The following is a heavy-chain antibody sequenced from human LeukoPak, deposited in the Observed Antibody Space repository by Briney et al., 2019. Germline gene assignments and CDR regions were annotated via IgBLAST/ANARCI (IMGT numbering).Heavy chain of an antibody. J-gene: IGHJ4*02. V-gene: IGHV1-18*01. CDR2: ISAYNGNT. CDR1: GYTFTSYG. CDR3: AREVDYYDSSGYPEYYFDY. D-gene: IGHD3-22*01. Sequence: ASAKVSCKASGYTFTSYGISWVRQAPGQGLEWMGWISAYNGNTNYAQKLQGRVTMTTDTSTSTAYMELRSLRSDDTAVYYCAREVDYYDSSGYPEYYFDYWGQGTLVTVSS.